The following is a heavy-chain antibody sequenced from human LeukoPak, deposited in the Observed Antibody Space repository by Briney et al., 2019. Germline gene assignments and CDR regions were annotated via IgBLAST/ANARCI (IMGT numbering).Heavy chain of an antibody. Sequence: GASVKVSCKASGYTFTSYGISWVRQAPGQGLEWMGWISAYNGNTNYAQKLQGRVTMTTDTSTSTAYMELRSLRSDDTAVYYCARDTITMVRGVPNWFDPWGQGTLVTVSS. CDR1: GYTFTSYG. J-gene: IGHJ5*02. D-gene: IGHD3-10*01. CDR2: ISAYNGNT. V-gene: IGHV1-18*01. CDR3: ARDTITMVRGVPNWFDP.